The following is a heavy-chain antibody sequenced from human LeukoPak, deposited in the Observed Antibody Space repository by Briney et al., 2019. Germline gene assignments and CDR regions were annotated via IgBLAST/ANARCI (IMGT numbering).Heavy chain of an antibody. J-gene: IGHJ4*02. CDR2: NNPNSGVT. D-gene: IGHD2/OR15-2a*01. CDR3: ARPRSCNSGACSNNFDS. CDR1: GYTFTGYY. V-gene: IGHV1-2*02. Sequence: ASVKVSCKASGYTFTGYYIHRVRQAPGQGLEWMGWNNPNSGVTHYAQKFQDRVTMTRDTSISTAYMELSSLTYDDTAIYYCARPRSCNSGACSNNFDSWGQGTLVTVSS.